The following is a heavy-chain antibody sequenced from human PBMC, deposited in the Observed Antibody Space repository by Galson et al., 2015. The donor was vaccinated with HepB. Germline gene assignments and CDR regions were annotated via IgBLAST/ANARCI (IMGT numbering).Heavy chain of an antibody. CDR2: ISGSGGST. CDR3: AKLGYCSGGSCYSDFDY. CDR1: GFTFSSYA. Sequence: SLRLSCAASGFTFSSYAMSWVRQAPGKGLEWVSAISGSGGSTYYADSVKGRFTISRDNSKNTLYLQMNSLRAEDTAVYYCAKLGYCSGGSCYSDFDYWGQGTLVTVSS. D-gene: IGHD2-15*01. V-gene: IGHV3-23*01. J-gene: IGHJ4*02.